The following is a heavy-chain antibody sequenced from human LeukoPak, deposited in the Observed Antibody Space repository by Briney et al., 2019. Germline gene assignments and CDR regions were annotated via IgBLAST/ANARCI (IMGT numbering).Heavy chain of an antibody. Sequence: ASVKVSCKASGGTFSSYAISWVRQAPGQGLEWMGRIIPILGIANYAQKFQGRVTITADKSTSTAYMELRSLRSDDTAVYYCARDLSTRGDDAFDIWGQGTMVTVSS. V-gene: IGHV1-69*04. CDR3: ARDLSTRGDDAFDI. J-gene: IGHJ3*02. CDR1: GGTFSSYA. D-gene: IGHD3-10*01. CDR2: IIPILGIA.